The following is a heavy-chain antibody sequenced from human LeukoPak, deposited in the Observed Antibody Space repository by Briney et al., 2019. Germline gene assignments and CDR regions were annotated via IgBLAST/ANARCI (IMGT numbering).Heavy chain of an antibody. CDR3: ARDLYSSAWYGIH. CDR1: GFALSSNY. D-gene: IGHD6-19*01. V-gene: IGHV3-53*01. J-gene: IGHJ4*02. Sequence: GGSLRLSCAASGFALSSNYVDWVRQAPGGGLHWVSLLYSDGDTYYADSVKGRFTISRDTSKNTLYLQMNSLRVGDTAVYYCARDLYSSAWYGIHWGQGTLVTVSS. CDR2: LYSDGDT.